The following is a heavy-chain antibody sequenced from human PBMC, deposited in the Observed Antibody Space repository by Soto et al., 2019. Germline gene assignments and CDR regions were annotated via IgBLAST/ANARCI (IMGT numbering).Heavy chain of an antibody. V-gene: IGHV1-18*04. J-gene: IGHJ6*02. Sequence: ASVKVSCKASGYTFTSYGISWVRQAPGQGLEWMGWISAYNGNTNYAQKLQGRVTMTTDTSTSTAYMELRSLRSDDTAVYYCAGGDYYDCSGYYSARGGDIKYVYYYGMDVWGQGTTVTVSS. CDR2: ISAYNGNT. CDR1: GYTFTSYG. CDR3: AGGDYYDCSGYYSARGGDIKYVYYYGMDV. D-gene: IGHD3-22*01.